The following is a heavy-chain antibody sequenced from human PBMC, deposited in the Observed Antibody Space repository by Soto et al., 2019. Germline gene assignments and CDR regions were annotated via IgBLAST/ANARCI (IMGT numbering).Heavy chain of an antibody. D-gene: IGHD1-7*01. CDR3: ARSLTGTYGAFAL. CDR1: EFTFRSYC. J-gene: IGHJ3*01. V-gene: IGHV3-74*01. Sequence: WGTLRLSCAASEFTFRSYCMHWGRQSPGQGLVWVSRISGDGSSTNYADSVQGRFTISTDNAKNTVYLQIDSLRAEDTAVYYCARSLTGTYGAFALWGQGTVVTVSS. CDR2: ISGDGSST.